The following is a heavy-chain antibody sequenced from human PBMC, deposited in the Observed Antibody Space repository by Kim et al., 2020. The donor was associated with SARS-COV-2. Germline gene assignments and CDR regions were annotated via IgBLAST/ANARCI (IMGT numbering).Heavy chain of an antibody. CDR1: GYTFTSYA. CDR2: INAGNGNT. J-gene: IGHJ3*02. V-gene: IGHV1-3*01. D-gene: IGHD3-16*01. Sequence: ASVKVSCKASGYTFTSYAMHWVRQAPGQRLEWMGWINAGNGNTKYSQKFQGRVTITRDTSASTAYMELSSLRSEDTAVYYCAREVDGGLAAAFDIWGQGTMVTVSS. CDR3: AREVDGGLAAAFDI.